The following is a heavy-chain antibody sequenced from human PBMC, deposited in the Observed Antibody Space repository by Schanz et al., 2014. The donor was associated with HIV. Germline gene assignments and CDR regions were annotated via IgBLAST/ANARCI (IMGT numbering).Heavy chain of an antibody. CDR2: INPIGGIT. D-gene: IGHD6-19*01. J-gene: IGHJ4*02. V-gene: IGHV1-46*01. CDR1: GYTFSDHY. Sequence: QVQLVQSGAEVKKPGASVKVSCKASGYTFSDHYMHWVRQAPGQGLEWMAIINPIGGITSYAQKYQGRITVTRDTSTTTFYMEVSSLRSDDTAVYYCARATYTSGWYGVDYWGQGTLVTVSS. CDR3: ARATYTSGWYGVDY.